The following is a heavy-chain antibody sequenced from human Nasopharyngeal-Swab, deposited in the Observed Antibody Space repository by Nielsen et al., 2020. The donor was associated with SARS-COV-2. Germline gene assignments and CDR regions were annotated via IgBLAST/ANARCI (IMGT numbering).Heavy chain of an antibody. CDR1: GFTFSSYA. V-gene: IGHV3-30-3*01. Sequence: GGSLRLSCAASGFTFSSYAMHWVRQAPGKGLEWVAVISYDGSNKYYADSVKGRFTISSDNSKNTLYLQMNSLRAEDTAVYYCAREGGNWFDPWGQGTLVTVSS. J-gene: IGHJ5*02. CDR2: ISYDGSNK. CDR3: AREGGNWFDP. D-gene: IGHD3-16*01.